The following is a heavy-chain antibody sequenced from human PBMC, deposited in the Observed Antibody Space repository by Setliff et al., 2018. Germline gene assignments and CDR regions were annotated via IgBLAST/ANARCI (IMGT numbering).Heavy chain of an antibody. J-gene: IGHJ4*02. V-gene: IGHV1-2*02. CDR1: GGAFTSHG. Sequence: ASVKVSCKVSGGAFTSHGVSWVRQAPGQGLEWMGWINPDTGDTHYPVNFQGRVTMTRDTSISTAYMELSSLRSDDTAVYYCARQPMDTIMVTFDYWGQGILVTVSS. D-gene: IGHD5-12*01. CDR3: ARQPMDTIMVTFDY. CDR2: INPDTGDT.